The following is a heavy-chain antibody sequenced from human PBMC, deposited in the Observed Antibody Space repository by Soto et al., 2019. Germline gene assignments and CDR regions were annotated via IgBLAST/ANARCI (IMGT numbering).Heavy chain of an antibody. CDR2: INTGNSNT. CDR1: GYTFTGYA. D-gene: IGHD2-2*01. V-gene: IGHV1-3*04. J-gene: IGHJ4*02. CDR3: TREIWDGVVIPAAMMF. Sequence: QVQLVQSGAEVKKPGASVKVSCKASGYTFTGYAIQWVRQAPGQGLEWMGWINTGNSNTHSSQRFQRRVTITRDTSANTAYMELSSLRPEDTAVYFCTREIWDGVVIPAAMMFWCEGNVVTVSS.